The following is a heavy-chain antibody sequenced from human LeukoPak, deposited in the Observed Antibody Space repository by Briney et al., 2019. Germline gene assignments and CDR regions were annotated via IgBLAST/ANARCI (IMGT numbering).Heavy chain of an antibody. CDR3: AKGRGYSYLPESMDV. CDR2: LAYDGSAE. Sequence: GRSLRLPCAASGFTFSSFGMHWVRQAPGNGLEWVAVLAYDGSAEYYADSVKGRFTISRDNSKNTLYLQMNSLTAEDAAVYYCAKGRGYSYLPESMDVWGKGTTVTVSS. D-gene: IGHD5-18*01. J-gene: IGHJ6*03. CDR1: GFTFSSFG. V-gene: IGHV3-30*18.